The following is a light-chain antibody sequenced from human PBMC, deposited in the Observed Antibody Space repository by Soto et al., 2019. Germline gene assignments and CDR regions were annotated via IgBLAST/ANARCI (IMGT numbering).Light chain of an antibody. Sequence: DIQMTQSPSTLSGSVGDRVTITCRASQGLGVWLGWYQQKPGKAPQLLIFGASGLQTGVPARFSGSGSGTDFTLTISSLQPEDFATYYCQQAYSFPLTFGGGTKVEIK. V-gene: IGKV1-12*01. CDR1: QGLGVW. CDR3: QQAYSFPLT. CDR2: GAS. J-gene: IGKJ4*01.